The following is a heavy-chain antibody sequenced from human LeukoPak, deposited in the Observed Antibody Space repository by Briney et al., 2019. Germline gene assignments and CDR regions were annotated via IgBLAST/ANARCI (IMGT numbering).Heavy chain of an antibody. CDR2: INHSGST. CDR3: ARVRGAMATFRAMHYFDY. V-gene: IGHV4-34*01. J-gene: IGHJ4*02. CDR1: GGSFSDFY. D-gene: IGHD5-24*01. Sequence: PSETLSLTCTVYGGSFSDFYWSWIRQPPGKGLEWIGEINHSGSTNYNPSLKSRVTISVDTSKNRISLKLSSVTAADTAVYYCARVRGAMATFRAMHYFDYWGQGTLVTVSS.